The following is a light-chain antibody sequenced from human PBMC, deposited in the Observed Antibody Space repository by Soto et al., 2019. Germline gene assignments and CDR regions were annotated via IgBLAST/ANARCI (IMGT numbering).Light chain of an antibody. J-gene: IGKJ1*01. CDR3: QQFDGSSVT. CDR1: QSVRSSY. Sequence: EIVLTQSPGTLSLSPGERATLSCRASQSVRSSYLDWYQQKPGQAPRLLIYSASSRATAIPDRFSGSGSGTDFTLTITSLEPEESAVYYCQQFDGSSVTFGQGTKVEIK. V-gene: IGKV3-20*01. CDR2: SAS.